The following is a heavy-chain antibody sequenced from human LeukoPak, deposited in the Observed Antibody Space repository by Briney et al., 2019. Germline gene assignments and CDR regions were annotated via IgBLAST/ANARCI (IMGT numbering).Heavy chain of an antibody. Sequence: SETLSLTCNVSGGSISSGSYYCAWLRQSPEKGLEWIASIYYSGSTHYNPSLRSRATISRDTSKNQFSLKLSSVSAADTAVYFCARWYEYWGQGTLVTVSS. CDR3: ARWYEY. D-gene: IGHD4-23*01. CDR2: IYYSGST. V-gene: IGHV4-39*01. J-gene: IGHJ4*02. CDR1: GGSISSGSYY.